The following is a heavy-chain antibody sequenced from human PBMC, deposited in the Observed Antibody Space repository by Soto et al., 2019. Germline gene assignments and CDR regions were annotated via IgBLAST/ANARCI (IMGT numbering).Heavy chain of an antibody. D-gene: IGHD3-10*01. CDR1: GGSISSYY. Sequence: SETLSLTCTVSGGSISSYYWSWIRQPPGKGLEWIGYIYYSGSTNYNPSLRSRVTISVDTSKNQFSLKLSSVAAADTAVYYCARGYYNSGKYYNFDYWGQGTLVTVSS. J-gene: IGHJ4*02. CDR3: ARGYYNSGKYYNFDY. CDR2: IYYSGST. V-gene: IGHV4-59*08.